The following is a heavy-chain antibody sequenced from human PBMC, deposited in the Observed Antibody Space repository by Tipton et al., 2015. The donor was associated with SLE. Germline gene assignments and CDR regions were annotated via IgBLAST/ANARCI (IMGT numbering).Heavy chain of an antibody. V-gene: IGHV4-59*11. CDR2: MYYGGST. CDR3: ARGGVGGYDYFDF. J-gene: IGHJ4*02. Sequence: TLSLTCTVSGDSISGHYRSWIRQPPGKGLEWIGYMYYGGSTNYNPSLKSRVTISLDTSKNQFSLKLSSVTAADTAVYYCARGGVGGYDYFDFWGPGTLVTVSS. D-gene: IGHD5-12*01. CDR1: GDSISGHY.